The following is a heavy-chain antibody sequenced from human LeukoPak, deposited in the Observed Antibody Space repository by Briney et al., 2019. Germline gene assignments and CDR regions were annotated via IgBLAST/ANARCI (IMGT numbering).Heavy chain of an antibody. J-gene: IGHJ4*02. CDR3: SGSYSLFDY. CDR2: ISYDGSNK. Sequence: GGSLRLSCAASGFTFSSYAMHWVRQAPGKGLEWVAVISYDGSNKYYADSVKGRFTISGDNSKNTLYLQMNSLRAEDTAVYYCSGSYSLFDYWGQGTLVTVSS. CDR1: GFTFSSYA. V-gene: IGHV3-30*04. D-gene: IGHD1-26*01.